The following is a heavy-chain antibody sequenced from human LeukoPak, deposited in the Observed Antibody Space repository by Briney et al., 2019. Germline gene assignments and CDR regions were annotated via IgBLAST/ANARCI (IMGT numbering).Heavy chain of an antibody. J-gene: IGHJ1*01. CDR1: GGSFSGYY. V-gene: IGHV4-34*01. Sequence: SETLSLTCAVYGGSFSGYYWSWIRQPPGKGLEWIGEINHSGGTNYNPSLKSRVTISVDTSKNQFSLKLSSVTAADTAVYYCARARIAAVGKYFQHWGQGTLVTVSS. CDR3: ARARIAAVGKYFQH. CDR2: INHSGGT. D-gene: IGHD6-13*01.